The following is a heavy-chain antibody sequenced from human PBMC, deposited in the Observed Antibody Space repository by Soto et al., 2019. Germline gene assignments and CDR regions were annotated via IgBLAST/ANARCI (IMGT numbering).Heavy chain of an antibody. J-gene: IGHJ4*02. CDR2: IWYDGSKK. V-gene: IGHV3-33*01. Sequence: GGSLRLSCAASXFTFNNYGMHWVRQAPGKGLEWVAAIWYDGSKKFYADSVKGRFTISIDNSKNTLYQQMNSLRAEDTAVYSRAIDVPIAILGWAYWGQGNL. CDR3: AIDVPIAILGWAY. CDR1: XFTFNNYG. D-gene: IGHD2-2*02.